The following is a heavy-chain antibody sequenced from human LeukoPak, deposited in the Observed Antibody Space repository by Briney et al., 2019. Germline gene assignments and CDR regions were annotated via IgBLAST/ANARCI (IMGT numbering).Heavy chain of an antibody. J-gene: IGHJ6*03. Sequence: SETLSLTCTVSSASIISHNYYWGWIRQPPGKRLELIGSIYYTGTTFYNPSLKSRVTMPVDTSNNHSALKVNSVTAADTAVYYCARLLSYDILTDNYYKYYMDVWGKGTTVTVSS. D-gene: IGHD3-9*01. V-gene: IGHV4-39*02. CDR1: SASIISHNYY. CDR3: ARLLSYDILTDNYYKYYMDV. CDR2: IYYTGTT.